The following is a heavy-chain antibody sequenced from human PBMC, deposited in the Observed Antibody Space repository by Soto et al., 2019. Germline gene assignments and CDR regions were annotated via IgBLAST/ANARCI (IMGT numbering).Heavy chain of an antibody. Sequence: NPSETLSLTCTVSGGSISGHYWIWIRQSPGKGLEWIGHIFYTGSTNYNPSLKSRVTLSADTSKNQFSLRLTSVTAADTAVYYCARVGSSGWYPDYWGQGPLGNVSA. CDR3: ARVGSSGWYPDY. J-gene: IGHJ4*02. V-gene: IGHV4-59*11. CDR2: IFYTGST. D-gene: IGHD6-19*01. CDR1: GGSISGHY.